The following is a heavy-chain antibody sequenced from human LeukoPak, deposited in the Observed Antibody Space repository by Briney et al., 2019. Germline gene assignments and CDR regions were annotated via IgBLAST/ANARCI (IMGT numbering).Heavy chain of an antibody. V-gene: IGHV3-11*04. CDR3: ARTSSGGSCYLDY. CDR2: ISSSGSTI. D-gene: IGHD2-15*01. Sequence: GGSLRLSCAASGFTFSDYYMSWIRQAPGKGLEWVSYISSSGSTIYYADSVKGRFTLSRDNAKNSLYLQMNSLRAEDTAVYYCARTSSGGSCYLDYWGQGTLVTVSS. CDR1: GFTFSDYY. J-gene: IGHJ4*02.